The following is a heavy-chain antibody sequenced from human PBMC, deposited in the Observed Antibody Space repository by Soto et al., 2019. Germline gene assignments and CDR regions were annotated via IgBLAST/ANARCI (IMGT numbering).Heavy chain of an antibody. CDR2: IFYSGST. CDR3: ARDVTSSGWHPPEST. J-gene: IGHJ5*02. V-gene: IGHV4-61*01. CDR1: GGSVTSGSYY. Sequence: QVQLQESGPGLVKPSETLSLTCTVSGGSVTSGSYYWSWIRQPPGKGLEWIGYIFYSGSTNYNPSLKSRITISVDTSKNQFSLRLRSVTDADTAVYYCARDVTSSGWHPPESTWGQGTLVTVSS. D-gene: IGHD6-19*01.